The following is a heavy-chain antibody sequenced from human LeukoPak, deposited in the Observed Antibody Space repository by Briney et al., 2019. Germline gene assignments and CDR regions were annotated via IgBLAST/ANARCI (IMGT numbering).Heavy chain of an antibody. J-gene: IGHJ5*02. CDR1: GYTFTGYY. CDR2: INPNSGGT. CDR3: ARAPYYYDSSGGP. D-gene: IGHD3-22*01. Sequence: ASVKVSCKTSGYTFTGYYMHWVRQAPGQGLEWMGWINPNSGGTNYAQKFQGRVTMTRDTSISTAYMELSRLRSDDTAVYYCARAPYYYDSSGGPWGQGTLVTVSS. V-gene: IGHV1-2*02.